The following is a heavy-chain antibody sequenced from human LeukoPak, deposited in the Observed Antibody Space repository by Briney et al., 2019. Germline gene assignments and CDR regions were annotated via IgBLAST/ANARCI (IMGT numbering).Heavy chain of an antibody. Sequence: PGRSLRLSCAASGFTFSSYGMHWVRQAPGKGLEWVAVIWYDGSNKYYADSVKGRFTISRDNSKNTLCLQMNSLRAEDTAVYYCAKDVEIAAAGLLDYWGQGTLVTVSS. D-gene: IGHD6-13*01. CDR2: IWYDGSNK. CDR1: GFTFSSYG. V-gene: IGHV3-33*06. J-gene: IGHJ4*02. CDR3: AKDVEIAAAGLLDY.